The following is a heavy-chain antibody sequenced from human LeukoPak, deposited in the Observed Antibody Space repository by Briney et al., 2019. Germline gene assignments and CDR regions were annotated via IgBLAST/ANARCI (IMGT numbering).Heavy chain of an antibody. D-gene: IGHD3-3*01. V-gene: IGHV4-31*02. CDR3: ARGGYDFWRGYYYCGFDI. Sequence: WRRNHQKKGLEWIGYIYYSGSTDYNPSLKSRVTISVDKSNKQFSLKLSSVTAADTAVYYCARGGYDFWRGYYYCGFDIWGQGTMVSVSS. CDR2: IYYSGST. J-gene: IGHJ3*02.